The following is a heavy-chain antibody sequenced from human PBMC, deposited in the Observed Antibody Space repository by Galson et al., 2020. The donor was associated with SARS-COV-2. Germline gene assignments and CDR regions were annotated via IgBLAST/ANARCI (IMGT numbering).Heavy chain of an antibody. CDR1: GFTFNTYA. Sequence: SCSASGFTFNTYAIYWVRQAPGKGLEYVSAITSDGGIKYYADYVKGRFTISRDNSKNTLSLQMTSLRTEDTAVYYCVKDGLRFNYYYYMDVWGKGTTVTVS. V-gene: IGHV3-64D*06. D-gene: IGHD3-3*01. CDR2: ITSDGGIK. J-gene: IGHJ6*03. CDR3: VKDGLRFNYYYYMDV.